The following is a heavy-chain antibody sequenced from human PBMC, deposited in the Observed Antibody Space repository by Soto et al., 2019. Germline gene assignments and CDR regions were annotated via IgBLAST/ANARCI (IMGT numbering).Heavy chain of an antibody. CDR2: INGGGSST. Sequence: GGSLRLSCAASGFTFSSYAMSWVRQAPGKGLEWVSAINGGGSSTNYADSVKGRFTISRDNAKNTLYLQMNSLRAEDTAVYCCASGCSGITCFNWGQGTLVTVSS. CDR1: GFTFSSYA. J-gene: IGHJ4*02. D-gene: IGHD2-15*01. V-gene: IGHV3-23*01. CDR3: ASGCSGITCFN.